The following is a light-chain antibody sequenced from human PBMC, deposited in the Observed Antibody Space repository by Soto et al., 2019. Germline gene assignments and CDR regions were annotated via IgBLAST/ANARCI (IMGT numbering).Light chain of an antibody. V-gene: IGLV2-23*02. CDR1: ASDVGSYNL. Sequence: QSALTQPASVSASPGQSITISCTGTASDVGSYNLVSWYQQHPGKAPKLMIYEVIKRPSGASTRFSGSKSGNTASLTISGLQAEDEADYYCCSYAGSGTFAWVFGGGTKVTVL. CDR2: EVI. J-gene: IGLJ3*02. CDR3: CSYAGSGTFAWV.